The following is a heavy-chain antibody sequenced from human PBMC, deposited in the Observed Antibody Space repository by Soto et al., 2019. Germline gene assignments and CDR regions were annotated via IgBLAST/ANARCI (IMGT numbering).Heavy chain of an antibody. CDR3: ARVRDCSGGTCYSWWFDP. V-gene: IGHV4-59*01. D-gene: IGHD2-15*01. CDR1: GGSISSYY. CDR2: IYNSGST. Sequence: QVRLQESGPGLVKPSETLSLTCTVSGGSISSYYWSWIRQPPGKGLEWIGHIYNSGSTSYNSSLMSRVTISVDTSKSQLSLKLSSVTAADTAVYYCARVRDCSGGTCYSWWFDPWGQGTLVTVSS. J-gene: IGHJ5*02.